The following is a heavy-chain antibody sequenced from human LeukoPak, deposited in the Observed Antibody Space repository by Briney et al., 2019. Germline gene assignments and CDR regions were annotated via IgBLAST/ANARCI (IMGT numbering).Heavy chain of an antibody. CDR3: AKDLKQQWLVRRHYH. CDR2: IRFDGSIT. V-gene: IGHV3-30*02. D-gene: IGHD6-19*01. CDR1: GFTFSDYG. J-gene: IGHJ5*02. Sequence: PGGTLRLSCAASGFTFSDYGMVWVRVRQAPGKGLEWMAFIRFDGSITYYADSVRDRFTISRDNAKNSLYLQINSLRAEDTAVYYCAKDLKQQWLVRRHYHWGQGTLVTVSS.